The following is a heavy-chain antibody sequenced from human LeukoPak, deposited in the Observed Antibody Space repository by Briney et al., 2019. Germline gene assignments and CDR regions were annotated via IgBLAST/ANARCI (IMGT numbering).Heavy chain of an antibody. Sequence: SETLSLTCTVSNYFISSDNFWGWIRQPPGKGLEWIGNIYQTGSTYYNPSLTSRVTISIDTSKNQFSLKLSSVTATDTAVYYCARDVAITMIRGVTFDYWGQGALVTVSS. CDR3: ARDVAITMIRGVTFDY. CDR2: IYQTGST. CDR1: NYFISSDNF. D-gene: IGHD3-10*01. J-gene: IGHJ4*02. V-gene: IGHV4-38-2*02.